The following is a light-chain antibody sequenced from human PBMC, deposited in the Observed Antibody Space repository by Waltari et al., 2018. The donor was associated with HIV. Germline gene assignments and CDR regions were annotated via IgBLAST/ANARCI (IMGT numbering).Light chain of an antibody. CDR2: KAS. J-gene: IGKJ1*01. V-gene: IGKV1-5*03. CDR1: QSISSW. Sequence: DIQMTQSPSTLSASVGDRVPITCRASQSISSWLAWYQQKPGKAPKLLIYKASSLESGVPSRFSGSGSGTEFTLTISSLQPDDFATYYCQQYYSYSWTFGQGTKVEIK. CDR3: QQYYSYSWT.